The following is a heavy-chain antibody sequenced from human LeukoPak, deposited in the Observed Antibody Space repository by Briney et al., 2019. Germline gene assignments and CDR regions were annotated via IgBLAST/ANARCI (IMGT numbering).Heavy chain of an antibody. Sequence: PSETLSLTCTVSGGSISSYSWSWVRQPAGKGLEWIGRVYSTGTTTYNPSLESRVTMSIDTSKNQFSLKLTSVTAADTAVYYCARDFLGRGVLFDYWGQGILVTVSS. D-gene: IGHD3-10*01. CDR3: ARDFLGRGVLFDY. J-gene: IGHJ4*02. CDR2: VYSTGTT. V-gene: IGHV4-4*07. CDR1: GGSISSYS.